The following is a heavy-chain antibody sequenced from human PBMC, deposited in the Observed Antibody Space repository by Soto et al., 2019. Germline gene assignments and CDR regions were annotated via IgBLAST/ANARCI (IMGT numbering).Heavy chain of an antibody. CDR1: GYTFTNYY. D-gene: IGHD5-12*01. CDR3: AGPSSVAAMRGGGFDY. CDR2: INPSGGST. V-gene: IGHV1-46*01. J-gene: IGHJ4*02. Sequence: ASVKVSCKASGYTFTNYYIHWVRQAPGQGLEWMGIINPSGGSTTYAQEFQGRITVTRDTATSTVYMDLSSLRSEDTAVYYCAGPSSVAAMRGGGFDYWGQGTPVTVSS.